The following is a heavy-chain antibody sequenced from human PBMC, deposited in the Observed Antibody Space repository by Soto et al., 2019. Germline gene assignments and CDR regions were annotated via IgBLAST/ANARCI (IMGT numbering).Heavy chain of an antibody. CDR1: GFTVSSYS. CDR3: AREGVKHGSGPYYYYGMDV. V-gene: IGHV3-21*01. D-gene: IGHD3-10*01. Sequence: EVQLVESGGGLVKPGGSLRLSCAASGFTVSSYSMNWVRQAPGKGLEWVSSISSSSSYIYYADSVKGRFTISRDNAKNSLYLQMNSLRAEDTAVYYCAREGVKHGSGPYYYYGMDVWGQGTTVTVSS. CDR2: ISSSSSYI. J-gene: IGHJ6*02.